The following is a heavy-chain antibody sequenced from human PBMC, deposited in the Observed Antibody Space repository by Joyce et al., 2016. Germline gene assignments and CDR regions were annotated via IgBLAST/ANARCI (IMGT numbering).Heavy chain of an antibody. J-gene: IGHJ6*03. CDR1: GFTFNNYG. V-gene: IGHV3-30*18. CDR3: AKDLRFCSGSACFSQVNYYMDV. D-gene: IGHD3-3*01. Sequence: QVQLLVSGGGVVQPGRSLRLSCEASGFTFNNYGIHWLRQAQGEGLEWLTVISYDGNNKYYADSVKGRSIISRDNSRNMLYLQINSLRPEDTAVYYCAKDLRFCSGSACFSQVNYYMDVWGKGTTVTVSS. CDR2: ISYDGNNK.